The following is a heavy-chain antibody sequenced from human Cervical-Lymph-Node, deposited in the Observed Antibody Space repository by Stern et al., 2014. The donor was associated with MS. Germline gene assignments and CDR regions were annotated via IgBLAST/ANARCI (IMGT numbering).Heavy chain of an antibody. Sequence: QVQLVQSGAEVEKPGASVKVSCRASGYTFPRYDIHWVRRASGQGLEWMGWMNPDSGDTGIAQKFQARVTMTRDTSTSTAYLELHSLKSEDTAVYYCTRGPRTWGRGTLVTVSS. CDR2: MNPDSGDT. CDR1: GYTFPRYD. J-gene: IGHJ4*02. V-gene: IGHV1-8*01. CDR3: TRGPRT. D-gene: IGHD1-7*01.